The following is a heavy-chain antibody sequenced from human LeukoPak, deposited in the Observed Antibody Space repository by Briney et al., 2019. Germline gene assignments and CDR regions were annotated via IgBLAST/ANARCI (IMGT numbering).Heavy chain of an antibody. CDR3: ATWSSGWQFAY. CDR1: GLTFSKSW. CDR2: IKEDGSDK. Sequence: GESLRLSCAASGLTFSKSWMTWVRQAPGKGLQWVAHIKEDGSDKYYVDSVKGRFTISRDNDKASVYLQMDSLRVEDTAVYYCATWSSGWQFAYWGQGTLVSVSS. D-gene: IGHD6-19*01. J-gene: IGHJ4*02. V-gene: IGHV3-7*05.